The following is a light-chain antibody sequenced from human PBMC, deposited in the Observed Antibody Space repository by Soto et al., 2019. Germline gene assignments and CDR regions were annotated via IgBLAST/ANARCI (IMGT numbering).Light chain of an antibody. CDR3: QQYNSYPVT. J-gene: IGKJ1*01. CDR2: KAS. CDR1: QSIRSW. Sequence: DIQMTQSPSTLSASVGDRVTITCRASQSIRSWLAWYQQKPGKAPKLLIYKASSLESGVPSRFSGSGSGTEFTLTISSLQPDDFATYYCQQYNSYPVTCGQGTKGEIK. V-gene: IGKV1-5*03.